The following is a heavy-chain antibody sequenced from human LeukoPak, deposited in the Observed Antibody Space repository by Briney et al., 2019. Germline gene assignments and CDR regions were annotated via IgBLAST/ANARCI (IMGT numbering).Heavy chain of an antibody. Sequence: GASVKVSCKASGYTFTGYYMHWVRQAPGQGLEWMGWINPNSGGTNYAQKFQGRVTMTRDTSISTAYMELSRLRSDDTAVYYCARDPRYRGLGWDYWGKGPWSPSPQ. CDR2: INPNSGGT. CDR3: ARDPRYRGLGWDY. V-gene: IGHV1-2*02. D-gene: IGHD1-26*01. J-gene: IGHJ4*03. CDR1: GYTFTGYY.